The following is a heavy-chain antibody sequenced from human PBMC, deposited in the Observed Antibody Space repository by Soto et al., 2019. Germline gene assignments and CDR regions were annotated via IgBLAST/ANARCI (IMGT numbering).Heavy chain of an antibody. CDR3: ARGEEEGNYFDN. CDR2: IWHDGSFK. CDR1: GFTFRNYG. J-gene: IGHJ4*02. Sequence: QVQLVESGGGVVQPGRSLRLSCAASGFTFRNYGMHWVRQDPGKGLEWVASIWHDGSFKYEADSVKGRFTISRDNSKNTLSLQMNSPRADDTASYYCARGEEEGNYFDNWGLGTLVTFSS. V-gene: IGHV3-33*01.